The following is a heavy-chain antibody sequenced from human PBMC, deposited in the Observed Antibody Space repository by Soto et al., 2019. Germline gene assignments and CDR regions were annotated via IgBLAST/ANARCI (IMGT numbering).Heavy chain of an antibody. J-gene: IGHJ5*02. D-gene: IGHD3-22*01. V-gene: IGHV3-23*01. CDR1: GFTFSSYA. CDR2: ISGSGGST. CDR3: AKTYYYDSSGYRNFDP. Sequence: GGSLRLSCAASGFTFSSYAMSWARQAPGKGLEWVSAISGSGGSTYYADSVKGRFTISRDNSKNTLYLQMNILRAEDTAVYYCAKTYYYDSSGYRNFDPWGLGTLVTVSS.